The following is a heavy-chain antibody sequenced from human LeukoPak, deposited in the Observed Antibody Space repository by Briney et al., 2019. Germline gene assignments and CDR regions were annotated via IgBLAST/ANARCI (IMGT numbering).Heavy chain of an antibody. V-gene: IGHV1-8*01. J-gene: IGHJ5*02. D-gene: IGHD3-9*01. CDR3: AIYDILTGSNNCFDP. CDR2: MNPNSGNT. CDR1: GYTFTSYD. Sequence: GASVKVSCKASGYTFTSYDINWVRQATGQGLEWMGWMNPNSGNTGYAQKFQGRVTMTRNTSISTAYMELSSLRSEDTAVYYCAIYDILTGSNNCFDPWGQGTLVTASS.